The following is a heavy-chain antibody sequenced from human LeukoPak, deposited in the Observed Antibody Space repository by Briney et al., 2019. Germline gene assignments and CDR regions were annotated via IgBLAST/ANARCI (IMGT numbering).Heavy chain of an antibody. CDR2: IYTSGST. D-gene: IGHD6-13*01. CDR3: ARVAPWKGFGYSSSWPDDY. CDR1: GGSISSGSYY. V-gene: IGHV4-61*02. J-gene: IGHJ4*02. Sequence: SQTLSLTCTVPGGSISSGSYYWSWIRQSAGKGLEWIGRIYTSGSTNYNPSLKSRVTISVDTSKNQFSLKLSSVTAADTAVYYCARVAPWKGFGYSSSWPDDYWGQGTLVTVSS.